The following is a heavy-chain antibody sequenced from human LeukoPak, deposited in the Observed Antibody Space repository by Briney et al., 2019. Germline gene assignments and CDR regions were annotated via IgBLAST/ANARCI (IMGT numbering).Heavy chain of an antibody. D-gene: IGHD2-15*01. J-gene: IGHJ4*02. CDR1: GFTFSTYW. V-gene: IGHV3-7*01. CDR2: IKEDGSQK. Sequence: GGSLRLSRAASGFTFSTYWMTWVRQAPGEGLEWVANIKEDGSQKYYVDSVKGRFTISRDNAKNSLYLQMDSLRAEDTAVYYCARDTGCAGGTCFSFYDYWGQATLVTVSS. CDR3: ARDTGCAGGTCFSFYDY.